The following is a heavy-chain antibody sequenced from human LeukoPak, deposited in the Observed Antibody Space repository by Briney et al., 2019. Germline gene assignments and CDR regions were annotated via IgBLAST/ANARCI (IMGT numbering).Heavy chain of an antibody. CDR2: IYTSGTT. V-gene: IGHV4-4*07. J-gene: IGHJ4*02. CDR3: ARALGDYYDSSGYLDY. CDR1: GGSIRSYY. Sequence: PSETLSLTCTVSGGSIRSYYWSWIRQPAGKGLEWIGRIYTSGTTNYNPSLKSRVTMSVDTSKNQFSLKLSSVTAADTAVYYCARALGDYYDSSGYLDYWGQGTPVTVSS. D-gene: IGHD3-22*01.